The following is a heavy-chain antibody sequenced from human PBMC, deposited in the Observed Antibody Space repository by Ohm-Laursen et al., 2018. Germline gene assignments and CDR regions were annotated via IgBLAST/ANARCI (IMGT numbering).Heavy chain of an antibody. J-gene: IGHJ3*02. CDR3: VWTSHI. D-gene: IGHD2-21*01. V-gene: IGHV3-23*01. Sequence: GSLRLSCAASGFTFSIYAITWVRQAPGKGLEWVSVISDSGSRTYYADSVKGRFTISRDNSKNTLYLQMNSLRVEDTAVYYCVWTSHIWGQGTMVTVSS. CDR1: GFTFSIYA. CDR2: ISDSGSRT.